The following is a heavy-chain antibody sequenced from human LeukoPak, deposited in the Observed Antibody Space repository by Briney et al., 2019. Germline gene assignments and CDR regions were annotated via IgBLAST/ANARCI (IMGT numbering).Heavy chain of an antibody. CDR1: GYSISSGFY. Sequence: SEALSLTCNVSGYSISSGFYWGWIRQPPGKGLEWIGSIYHSGSTYYNPSLKSRASISVDTSKNQFSLNLSSVTAADTAVYYCARAIYCSGTGCSLGYFDYWGQGTLVTVSS. J-gene: IGHJ4*02. D-gene: IGHD2-2*01. CDR2: IYHSGST. CDR3: ARAIYCSGTGCSLGYFDY. V-gene: IGHV4-38-2*02.